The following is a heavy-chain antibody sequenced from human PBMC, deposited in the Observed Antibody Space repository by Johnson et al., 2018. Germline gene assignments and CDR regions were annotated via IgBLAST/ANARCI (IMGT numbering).Heavy chain of an antibody. V-gene: IGHV3-30-3*01. D-gene: IGHD6-19*01. CDR2: LSYDGRSN. CDR1: GFIFSSFA. CDR3: ASRHMDSRGGEAFDI. Sequence: QVQLVESGGGVVQPGRSLRLSCAASGFIFSSFAMHWVRQAPGKGLECVAVLSYDGRSNYYADPVKGRFTISRDNSKNTLYLQMNSLGAEETAVYYCASRHMDSRGGEAFDIWGQGTMVTVSS. J-gene: IGHJ3*02.